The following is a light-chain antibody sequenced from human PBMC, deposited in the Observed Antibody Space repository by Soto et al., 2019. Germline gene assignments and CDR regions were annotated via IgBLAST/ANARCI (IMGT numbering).Light chain of an antibody. J-gene: IGLJ3*02. CDR3: SSYTSGSTLVV. Sequence: QSVLTQPASVSGSPGQSITISCTGTSSDVGGYIYVSWYQQRPGNVPKLMIYEVSNRPSGVSDRFSGSKSGNTASLTISELQAEDEADYYCSSYTSGSTLVVFGGGTKLTVL. CDR2: EVS. V-gene: IGLV2-14*01. CDR1: SSDVGGYIY.